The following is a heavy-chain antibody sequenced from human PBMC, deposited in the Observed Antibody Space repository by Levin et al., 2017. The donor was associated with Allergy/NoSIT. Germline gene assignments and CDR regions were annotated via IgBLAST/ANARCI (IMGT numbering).Heavy chain of an antibody. D-gene: IGHD3-10*01. CDR3: ARGFTSGRDPFDI. CDR2: ISSSSSTI. CDR1: GFTFSSYR. J-gene: IGHJ3*02. Sequence: HGESLKISCEASGFTFSSYRMNWVRQAPGKGLEWVSYISSSSSTIYYADSVKGRFTISRDNARNSLYLQMNSLRAEDTAVYYCARGFTSGRDPFDIWGQGTMVTVSS. V-gene: IGHV3-48*01.